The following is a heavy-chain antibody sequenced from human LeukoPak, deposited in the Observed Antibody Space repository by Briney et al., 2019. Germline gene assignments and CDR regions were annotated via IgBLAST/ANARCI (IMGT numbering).Heavy chain of an antibody. D-gene: IGHD3-22*01. CDR1: GFTFSTYE. J-gene: IGHJ4*02. CDR2: ISSTGSNI. Sequence: SGGSLRLSCAASGFTFSTYEMNWVRQAPGKGPEWVSYISSTGSNIYYADSVKGRFTISRDNAKNSLYLLMNSLRTEDTAVYYCAATYYYDGSGDYWGQGTLVTVSS. V-gene: IGHV3-48*03. CDR3: AATYYYDGSGDY.